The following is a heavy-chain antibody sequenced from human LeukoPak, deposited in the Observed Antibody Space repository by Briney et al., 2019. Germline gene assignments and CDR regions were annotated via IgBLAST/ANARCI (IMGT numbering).Heavy chain of an antibody. J-gene: IGHJ4*02. CDR3: SRGKYQVLWGDC. CDR1: GYSFTNYG. D-gene: IGHD3-16*01. CDR2: ISPKDGGT. Sequence: ASVKVSCKASGYSFTNYGISWVRQAPGQGLEWMGWISPKDGGTNYAQKFQGRVTMTSDTSINTGYMELSRLTSDDTAVYYCSRGKYQVLWGDCWGQGTLVTVSS. V-gene: IGHV1-2*02.